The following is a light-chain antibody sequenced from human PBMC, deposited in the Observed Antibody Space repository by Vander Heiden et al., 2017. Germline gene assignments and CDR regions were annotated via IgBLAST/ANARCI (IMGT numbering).Light chain of an antibody. Sequence: EIVLTQSPGTLSLSPGERATLSCRASQNVRSNYLAWYQQKPGQAPRLLIYDASSRATGIPDRFSGSGSETDFTLTISRLEPEDFAVYYCQQYGTSPRTFGQGTKVEIK. J-gene: IGKJ1*01. CDR1: QNVRSNY. CDR3: QQYGTSPRT. V-gene: IGKV3-20*01. CDR2: DAS.